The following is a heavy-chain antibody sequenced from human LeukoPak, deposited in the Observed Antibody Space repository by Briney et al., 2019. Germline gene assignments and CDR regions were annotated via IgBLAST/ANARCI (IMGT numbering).Heavy chain of an antibody. CDR2: ISGSGGST. V-gene: IGHV3-23*01. CDR3: AKDFRPRVEMATIGS. D-gene: IGHD5-24*01. CDR1: GFTFSSYA. J-gene: IGHJ4*02. Sequence: GGSLRLSCAASGFTFSSYAMSWVRQAPGKGLEWVSAISGSGGSTYYADPVKGRFTISRDKSKNTLYLQMNSLRAEDTAVYYCAKDFRPRVEMATIGSWGQGTLVTVSS.